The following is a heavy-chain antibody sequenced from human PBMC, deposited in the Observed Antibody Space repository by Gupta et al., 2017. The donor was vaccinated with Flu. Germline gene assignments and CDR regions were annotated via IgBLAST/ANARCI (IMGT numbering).Heavy chain of an antibody. Sequence: QLQLQESGPGLVKPSDTLSLTCTVSAGSISSSSYYWGWIRQPPGKGLEWIGSIYYSGSTYYNPSLKSRVTISVDTSKNQFSLKLSSVTAADTAVYYCARPYCSSTSCYRWFDPWGQGTLVTVAS. J-gene: IGHJ5*02. CDR3: ARPYCSSTSCYRWFDP. CDR2: IYYSGST. V-gene: IGHV4-39*01. D-gene: IGHD2-2*01. CDR1: AGSISSSSYY.